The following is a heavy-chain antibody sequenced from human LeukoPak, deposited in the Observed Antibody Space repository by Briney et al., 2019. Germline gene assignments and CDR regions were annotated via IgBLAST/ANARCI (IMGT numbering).Heavy chain of an antibody. Sequence: GGSLRLSCAASGFTFSDHYMQWVRQAPGKGLEWVGRVRDKANSYTTEYAASVKGRFTISRDDSKNSMFLQMNNLETEDTAFYYCARERWRSGSYHDAFDIWGQGTTVTVSS. V-gene: IGHV3-72*01. CDR3: ARERWRSGSYHDAFDI. J-gene: IGHJ3*02. CDR2: VRDKANSYTT. CDR1: GFTFSDHY. D-gene: IGHD1-26*01.